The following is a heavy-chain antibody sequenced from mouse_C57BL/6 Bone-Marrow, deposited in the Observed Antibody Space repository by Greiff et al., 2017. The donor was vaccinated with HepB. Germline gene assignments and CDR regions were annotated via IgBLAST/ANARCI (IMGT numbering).Heavy chain of an antibody. D-gene: IGHD1-1*01. CDR2: IDPSDSYT. J-gene: IGHJ3*01. Sequence: QVQLQQPGAELVMPGASVKLSCKASGYTFTSYWMHWVKQRPGQGLEWIGEIDPSDSYTNYNQKFKGKSTLTVDKSSSTAYMQLSSLTSEDSAVYYCARSNYGSRVFAYWGQGTLVTVSA. V-gene: IGHV1-69*01. CDR3: ARSNYGSRVFAY. CDR1: GYTFTSYW.